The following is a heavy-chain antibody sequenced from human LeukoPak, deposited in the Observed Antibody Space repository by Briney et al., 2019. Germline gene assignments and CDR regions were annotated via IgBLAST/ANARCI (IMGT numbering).Heavy chain of an antibody. CDR3: ARGGSGYYALFDY. CDR2: IYHSGST. D-gene: IGHD3-22*01. Sequence: PSETLSLTCTVSGGSISPYYWSWIRQPPGKGLEWIGYIYHSGSTYYNPSLKSRVTISVDRSKNQFSLKLSSVTAADTAVYYCARGGSGYYALFDYWGQGTLVTVSS. CDR1: GGSISPYY. J-gene: IGHJ4*02. V-gene: IGHV4-30-2*01.